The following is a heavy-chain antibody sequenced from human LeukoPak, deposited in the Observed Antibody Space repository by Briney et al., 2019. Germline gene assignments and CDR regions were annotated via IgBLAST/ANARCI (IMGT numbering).Heavy chain of an antibody. CDR2: INPSGGST. V-gene: IGHV1-46*01. J-gene: IGHJ5*02. CDR3: ARDDSP. Sequence: ASVKVSCKASGGTFSSYAISWVRQAPGQGLEWMGIINPSGGSTSYAQKFQGRVTMTRDTSTSTVYMELSNLRSEDTAVYYCARDDSPWGQGTLVTVSS. D-gene: IGHD2-21*02. CDR1: GGTFSSYA.